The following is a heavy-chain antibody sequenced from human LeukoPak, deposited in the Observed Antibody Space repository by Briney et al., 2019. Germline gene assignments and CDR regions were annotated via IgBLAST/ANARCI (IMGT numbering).Heavy chain of an antibody. CDR2: ISYDGSNK. D-gene: IGHD3-3*01. CDR1: GFTFSSYA. V-gene: IGHV3-30*04. J-gene: IGHJ5*02. Sequence: GGSLRLSCAASGFTFSSYAMHWVRQDPGKGLEWVAVISYDGSNKYYADSVKGRFTISRDNSKNTLYLQMNSLRAEDTAVYYCARDTGDFWSGYTPANWFDPWGQGTLVTVSS. CDR3: ARDTGDFWSGYTPANWFDP.